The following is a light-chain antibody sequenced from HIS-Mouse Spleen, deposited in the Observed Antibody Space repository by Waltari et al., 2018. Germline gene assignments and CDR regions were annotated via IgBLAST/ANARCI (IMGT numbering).Light chain of an antibody. V-gene: IGKV3D-15*03. Sequence: EIVMTQSPATLSVSPGERATLSGRASQSVSSNLAWYQQKPGQAPRLLNYGASIRATGIPARFSGSGSGTEFTLTISILQSEDFAVYYCQQYNNWPPLTFGGGTKVEIK. CDR3: QQYNNWPPLT. CDR1: QSVSSN. J-gene: IGKJ4*01. CDR2: GAS.